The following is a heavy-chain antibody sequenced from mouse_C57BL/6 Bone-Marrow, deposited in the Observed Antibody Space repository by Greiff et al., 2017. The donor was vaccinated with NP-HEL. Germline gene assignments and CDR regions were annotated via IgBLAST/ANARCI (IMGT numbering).Heavy chain of an antibody. CDR1: GYTFTSYW. V-gene: IGHV14-3*01. J-gene: IGHJ2*01. D-gene: IGHD2-1*01. CDR3: ASNYDY. Sequence: VQLQQPGTELVKPGASVKLSCKASGYTFTSYWMHWVKQRPEQGLEWIGRIDPANGNTKYAPKFQGKATITADTSSNTAYLQLSSLTSEDTAIYYCASNYDYWGQGTTLTVSS. CDR2: IDPANGNT.